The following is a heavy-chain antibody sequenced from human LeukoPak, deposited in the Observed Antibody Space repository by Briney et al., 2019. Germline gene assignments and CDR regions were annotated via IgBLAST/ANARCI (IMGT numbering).Heavy chain of an antibody. Sequence: GGSLRPSCAASGFTFSDYYMSWIRQAPGKGLEWVSYISSSGSTIKYADSVKGRFTISRDNAKNSLYLRMSSLRAEDTAVYYCARDELSLLEVIDYWGQGTLVTVSS. CDR1: GFTFSDYY. D-gene: IGHD3-16*02. J-gene: IGHJ4*02. CDR2: ISSSGSTI. CDR3: ARDELSLLEVIDY. V-gene: IGHV3-11*04.